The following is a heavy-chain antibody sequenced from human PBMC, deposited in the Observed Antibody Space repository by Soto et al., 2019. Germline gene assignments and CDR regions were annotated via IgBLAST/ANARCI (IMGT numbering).Heavy chain of an antibody. Sequence: SETLSLTCTVSGGSISSYYWSWIRQPPGKGLEWIGYIYYSGSTNYNPSLKSRVTISVDTSKNQSSLKLSSVTAADTAVYYCARSHSSGWYYFDYWGQGTLVTVSS. CDR1: GGSISSYY. V-gene: IGHV4-59*01. D-gene: IGHD6-19*01. J-gene: IGHJ4*02. CDR3: ARSHSSGWYYFDY. CDR2: IYYSGST.